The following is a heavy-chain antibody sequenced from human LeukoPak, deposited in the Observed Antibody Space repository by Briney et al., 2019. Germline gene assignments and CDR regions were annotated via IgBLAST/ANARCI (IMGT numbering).Heavy chain of an antibody. V-gene: IGHV4-59*08. Sequence: SETLSLTCTVSGGSISSYYWSWIRQPPGKGLEWIGYIYYCGSTNYNPSLKSRVTISVDTSKNQFSLKLSSVTAADTAVYYCARHFDSSGSDFDYWGQGTLVTVSS. CDR2: IYYCGST. CDR1: GGSISSYY. J-gene: IGHJ4*02. D-gene: IGHD3-22*01. CDR3: ARHFDSSGSDFDY.